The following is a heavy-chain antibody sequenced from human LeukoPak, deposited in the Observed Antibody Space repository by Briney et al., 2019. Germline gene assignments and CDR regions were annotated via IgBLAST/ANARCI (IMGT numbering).Heavy chain of an antibody. J-gene: IGHJ4*02. CDR3: AKETSVLLWFGESSFDY. V-gene: IGHV3-23*01. Sequence: PGGSLRLSCAASGFTFSSYAMSWVRQAPGKGLEWVSAISGSGGSTYYADSVKGRFTISRDNSKNTLYLQMNSLRAEDTAVYYCAKETSVLLWFGESSFDYWGQGTLVTVSS. CDR1: GFTFSSYA. CDR2: ISGSGGST. D-gene: IGHD3-10*01.